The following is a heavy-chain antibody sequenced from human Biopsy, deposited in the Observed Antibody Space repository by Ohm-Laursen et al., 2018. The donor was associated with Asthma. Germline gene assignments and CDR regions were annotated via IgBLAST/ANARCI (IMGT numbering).Heavy chain of an antibody. CDR3: ARDPSLLGFDY. CDR1: GFSFSSYS. J-gene: IGHJ4*02. CDR2: ISSSTNTI. Sequence: SLRLSCAASGFSFSSYSMNWVRQVPGKGLEWIACISSSTNTIYYADSVKGRFTISRDNVGDFLYLQMKTLGAEDTAVYYCARDPSLLGFDYWGQGTLVTVSS. D-gene: IGHD3-10*01. V-gene: IGHV3-48*01.